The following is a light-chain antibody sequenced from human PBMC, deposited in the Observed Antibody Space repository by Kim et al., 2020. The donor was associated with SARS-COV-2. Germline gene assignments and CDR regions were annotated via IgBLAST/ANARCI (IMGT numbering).Light chain of an antibody. CDR1: TGSVISGHH. J-gene: IGLJ3*02. V-gene: IGLV7-46*01. CDR2: ETS. Sequence: PGGTVTLTCGSSTGSVISGHHAYWFQHKPGQAPLTLIYETSNKHSWTPARFSGSLLGEKVALTLSCAQPEDEAEYYCLLAYGGARVFGGGTRLTVL. CDR3: LLAYGGARV.